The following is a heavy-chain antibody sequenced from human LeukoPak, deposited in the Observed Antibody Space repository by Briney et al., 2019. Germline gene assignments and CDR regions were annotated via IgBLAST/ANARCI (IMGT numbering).Heavy chain of an antibody. Sequence: GGSLRLSCAASGFTFSNYAMNRVRQAPGKGLEWVSSISGSGDDPSYADSVKGRFTISRDNSRNTLYLLMNSLRAEDTAVYYCAKQFVDIWGQGTVVTVSS. J-gene: IGHJ5*02. CDR1: GFTFSNYA. D-gene: IGHD5-24*01. V-gene: IGHV3-23*01. CDR3: AKQFVDI. CDR2: ISGSGDDP.